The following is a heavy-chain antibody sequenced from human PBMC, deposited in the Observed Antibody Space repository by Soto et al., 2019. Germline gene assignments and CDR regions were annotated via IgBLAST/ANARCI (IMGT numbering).Heavy chain of an antibody. V-gene: IGHV5-51*01. D-gene: IGHD6-19*01. CDR1: GYSFTSYC. CDR2: TYPGDSDT. Sequence: WQPLQISCNVSGYSFTSYCIRRILQIHRKGLEWMGITYPGDSDTRYSPSFQGQVTISADKSISTAYLQWSSLKASDTAMYYCARPREAGKNYYGVDVWGQGTTVTVSS. J-gene: IGHJ6*02. CDR3: ARPREAGKNYYGVDV.